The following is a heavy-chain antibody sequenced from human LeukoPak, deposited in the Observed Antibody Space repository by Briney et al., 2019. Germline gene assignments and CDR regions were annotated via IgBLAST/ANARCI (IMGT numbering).Heavy chain of an antibody. Sequence: GGSLRLSCAASGFTFSSYGMHWVRQAPGKGLEWVAVISYDGSNKYYADSVKGRLTISRDNSKNTLYLQMNSLRAEDTAVYYCAKERLGIFGALGYWGQGTLVTVSS. D-gene: IGHD3-3*01. V-gene: IGHV3-30*18. CDR1: GFTFSSYG. J-gene: IGHJ4*02. CDR3: AKERLGIFGALGY. CDR2: ISYDGSNK.